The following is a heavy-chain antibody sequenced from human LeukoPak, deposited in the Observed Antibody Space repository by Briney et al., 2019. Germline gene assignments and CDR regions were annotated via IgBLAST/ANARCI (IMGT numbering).Heavy chain of an antibody. CDR2: ISYDGSNK. J-gene: IGHJ5*02. CDR3: ARGISRGIAVLNWFDP. CDR1: GFTVSSNY. D-gene: IGHD6-19*01. V-gene: IGHV3-30-3*01. Sequence: GGSLRLSCAASGFTVSSNYMSWVRQAPGKGLEWVAVISYDGSNKYYADSVKGRFTISRDNSKNTLYLQMNSLRAEDTAVYYCARGISRGIAVLNWFDPWGQGTLVTVSS.